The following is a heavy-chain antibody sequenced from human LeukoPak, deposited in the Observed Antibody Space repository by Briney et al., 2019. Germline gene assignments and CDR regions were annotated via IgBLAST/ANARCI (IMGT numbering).Heavy chain of an antibody. Sequence: GRSLRLSCAASGFTFSSYGMHWVRQAPGKGLEWVSAISGSGGSTYYADSVKGRFTISRDNSKNTLYLQMNSLRAEDTAVYYCAKDLGCSGGSCYWGQGTLVTVSS. CDR2: ISGSGGST. D-gene: IGHD2-15*01. CDR1: GFTFSSYG. J-gene: IGHJ4*02. CDR3: AKDLGCSGGSCY. V-gene: IGHV3-23*01.